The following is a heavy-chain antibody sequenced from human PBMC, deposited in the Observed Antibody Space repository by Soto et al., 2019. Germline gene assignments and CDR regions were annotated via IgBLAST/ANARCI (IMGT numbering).Heavy chain of an antibody. J-gene: IGHJ4*02. Sequence: QVQLQQWGAGLLKPSETLSLTCAVNGGSFTGYYWSWVRQPPGKGLEWIGEVKDGGVTNYSPSLRSRVNISSDATKKQFSLKVTSVTAADTAVYYCTRGQEGVVATHWDQGTLVTVSS. CDR1: GGSFTGYY. D-gene: IGHD5-12*01. V-gene: IGHV4-34*01. CDR2: VKDGGVT. CDR3: TRGQEGVVATH.